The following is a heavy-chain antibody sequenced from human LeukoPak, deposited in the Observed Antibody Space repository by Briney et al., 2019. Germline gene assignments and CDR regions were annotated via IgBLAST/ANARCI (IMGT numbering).Heavy chain of an antibody. Sequence: ASVKVSCKASGYTFTSYGISWVRQAPGQGLEWMGWISAYNGNTNYAQKLQGRVTMTTDTSTSTAYMELRSLRSDDTAVYYCARDLPLLRFFRPGDAFDIWGQGTMVTVSS. V-gene: IGHV1-18*01. D-gene: IGHD3-3*01. CDR1: GYTFTSYG. CDR3: ARDLPLLRFFRPGDAFDI. J-gene: IGHJ3*02. CDR2: ISAYNGNT.